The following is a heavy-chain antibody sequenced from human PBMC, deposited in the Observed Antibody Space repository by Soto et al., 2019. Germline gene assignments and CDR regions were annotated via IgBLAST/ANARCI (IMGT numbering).Heavy chain of an antibody. Sequence: QVQLQESGPGLVKPSGTLSLTCAVSSGSISSSNWWSWVRQPPGKGLEWIGEIYHSGSTNYNPSLKSRVTISVAKSKNPFSLKLSSVTAADTAVYYCARDTGQDYDYIWGSYREVWFDPWGQGTLVTVSS. V-gene: IGHV4-4*02. J-gene: IGHJ5*02. CDR3: ARDTGQDYDYIWGSYREVWFDP. CDR2: IYHSGST. CDR1: SGSISSSNW. D-gene: IGHD3-16*02.